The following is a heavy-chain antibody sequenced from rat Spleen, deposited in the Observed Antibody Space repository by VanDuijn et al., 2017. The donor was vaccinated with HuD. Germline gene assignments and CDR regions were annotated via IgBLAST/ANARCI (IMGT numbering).Heavy chain of an antibody. Sequence: EVQLVESGGGLVQPGRSLKLSCVASGFTFNNYWMTWIRQAPGKGLEWVASITNTGGSTYYPDSVKGRFTISRDNAKSSLYLQMNSLKSEDTATYYCARHELTTVATPYYFDYWGQGVMVTVSS. V-gene: IGHV5-31*01. D-gene: IGHD1-8*01. J-gene: IGHJ2*01. CDR3: ARHELTTVATPYYFDY. CDR1: GFTFNNYW. CDR2: ITNTGGST.